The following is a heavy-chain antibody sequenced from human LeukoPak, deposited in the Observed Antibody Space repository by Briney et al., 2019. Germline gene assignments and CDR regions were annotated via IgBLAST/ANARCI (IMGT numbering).Heavy chain of an antibody. Sequence: SQTLSLTCTVSGGSISSGSYYWSWIRQPAGKGLEWIGRIYTSGSTNYNPSLKSRVTISVDTSKNQFSLKLSSVTAADTAVYYCARVTIFGVVITPFDYWGQGTLVTVSS. V-gene: IGHV4-61*02. CDR1: GGSISSGSYY. J-gene: IGHJ4*02. CDR2: IYTSGST. D-gene: IGHD3-3*01. CDR3: ARVTIFGVVITPFDY.